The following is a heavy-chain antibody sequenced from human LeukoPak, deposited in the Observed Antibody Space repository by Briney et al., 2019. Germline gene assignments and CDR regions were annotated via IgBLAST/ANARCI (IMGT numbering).Heavy chain of an antibody. J-gene: IGHJ4*02. CDR3: ARDRVGATDYFDY. V-gene: IGHV3-23*01. CDR2: ISGSGGST. Sequence: PGGSLRLSCAASGFTLSSYAMSWVRQAPGKGLEWVSAISGSGGSTYYADSVKGRFTISRDNSKNTLYLQMNSLRAEDTAVYYCARDRVGATDYFDYWGQGALVTVSS. D-gene: IGHD1-26*01. CDR1: GFTLSSYA.